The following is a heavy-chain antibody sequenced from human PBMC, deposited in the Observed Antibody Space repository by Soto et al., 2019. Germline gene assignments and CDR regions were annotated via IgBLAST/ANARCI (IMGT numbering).Heavy chain of an antibody. D-gene: IGHD3-10*02. J-gene: IGHJ6*02. CDR1: AFTFSSYG. V-gene: IGHV3-33*01. CDR3: ARPPDVPIANVYCLDG. CDR2: IWYDGSNK. Sequence: GGSLRLSCAASAFTFSSYGMHWVRQAPGKGLEWVAVIWYDGSNKYYADSVKGRFTISRDNSKNTLYLQMNSLRAEDTAVYYCARPPDVPIANVYCLDGWGQGTTVTVSS.